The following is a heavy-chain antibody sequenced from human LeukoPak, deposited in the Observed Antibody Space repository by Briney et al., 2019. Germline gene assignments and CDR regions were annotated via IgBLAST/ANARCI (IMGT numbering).Heavy chain of an antibody. Sequence: GGSLRLSCAASGFTVSSNYMSWVRQAPGKGLEWVSVIYSDGSTYYADSVKGRFTISRDNAKNSLYLQMNSLRAEDTAVYYCARVGYDFWSGYLTTPFDPWGQGTLVTVSS. D-gene: IGHD3-3*01. V-gene: IGHV3-53*01. CDR3: ARVGYDFWSGYLTTPFDP. J-gene: IGHJ5*02. CDR1: GFTVSSNY. CDR2: IYSDGST.